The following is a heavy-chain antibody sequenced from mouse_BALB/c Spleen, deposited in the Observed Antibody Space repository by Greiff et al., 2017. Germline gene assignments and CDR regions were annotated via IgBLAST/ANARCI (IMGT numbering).Heavy chain of an antibody. J-gene: IGHJ2*01. CDR2: INPSSGYT. Sequence: QVQLKQSAAELARPGASVKMSCKASGYTFTSYTMHWVKQRPGQGLEWIGYINPSSGYTEYNQKFKDKTTLTADKSSSTAYMQLSSLTSEDSAVYYCARWLLYFDYWGQGTTLTVSS. CDR3: ARWLLYFDY. D-gene: IGHD2-3*01. CDR1: GYTFTSYT. V-gene: IGHV1-4*02.